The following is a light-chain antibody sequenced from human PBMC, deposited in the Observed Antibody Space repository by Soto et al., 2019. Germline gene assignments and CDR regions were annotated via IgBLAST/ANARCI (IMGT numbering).Light chain of an antibody. J-gene: IGKJ4*01. CDR1: QSVSSN. CDR2: GAF. V-gene: IGKV3-15*01. CDR3: QQYNNWPLT. Sequence: EIVMTQSPVTLSVSPGERVTLSCRASQSVSSNLAWYQQKPGQAPSLLIYGAFTRATGIPARFSGTGSGTEFTLTISSLQSEDFAAYYCQQYNNWPLTFGGGTKVDIK.